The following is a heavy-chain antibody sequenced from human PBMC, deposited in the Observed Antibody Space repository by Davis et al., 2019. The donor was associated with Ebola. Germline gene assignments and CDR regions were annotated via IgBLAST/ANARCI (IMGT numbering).Heavy chain of an antibody. J-gene: IGHJ6*02. CDR3: ARVFPRGSGWYGGMYYGMDV. V-gene: IGHV3-74*01. D-gene: IGHD6-19*01. Sequence: GESLKISCAASGFTFSSYWMHWVRQAPGKGLVWVSRINSDGSSTSYADSVKGRFTISRDNAKNSLYLQMNSLRAEDTAVYYCARVFPRGSGWYGGMYYGMDVWGQGTTVTVSS. CDR1: GFTFSSYW. CDR2: INSDGSST.